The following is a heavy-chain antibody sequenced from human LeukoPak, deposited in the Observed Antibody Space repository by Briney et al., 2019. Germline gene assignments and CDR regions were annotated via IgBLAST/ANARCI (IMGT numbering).Heavy chain of an antibody. CDR3: ARIAIPYSSGWYGGPRYYYYYMDV. CDR1: GGSFSGYY. V-gene: IGHV4-34*01. D-gene: IGHD6-19*01. J-gene: IGHJ6*03. CDR2: INHSGST. Sequence: SETQSLTCAVYGGSFSGYYWSWLRQPPGKGLEWIGEINHSGSTNYNPSLKSRVTISVYTAKNQFSLKLSSVTAADTAVYYCARIAIPYSSGWYGGPRYYYYYMDVWGKGTTVTVSS.